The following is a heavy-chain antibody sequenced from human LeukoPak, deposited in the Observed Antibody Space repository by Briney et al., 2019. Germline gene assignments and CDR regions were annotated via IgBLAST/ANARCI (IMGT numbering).Heavy chain of an antibody. V-gene: IGHV3-48*04. CDR2: ISSSSSTI. D-gene: IGHD1-14*01. J-gene: IGHJ6*03. Sequence: GGSLRLSCAASGFTFSSYSMNWVRQAPGKGLEWVSYISSSSSTIYYADSVKGRFTISRDNAKNSLYLQMNSLRAEDTAVYYCARGPITTVYYYYYMDVWGKGATVTVSS. CDR3: ARGPITTVYYYYYMDV. CDR1: GFTFSSYS.